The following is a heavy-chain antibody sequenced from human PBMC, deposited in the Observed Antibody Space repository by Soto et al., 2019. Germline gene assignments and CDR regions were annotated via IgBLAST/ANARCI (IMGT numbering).Heavy chain of an antibody. CDR2: IIPIFGTA. J-gene: IGHJ4*02. CDR3: AREGVTGTTH. Sequence: SVKVSCQASGGTFSSYAIRWVRQAPGQGLEWMGGIIPIFGTANYAQKFQGRVTITADESTSTAYMELSSLRSEDTAVYYCAREGVTGTTHWGQGALVTVSS. V-gene: IGHV1-69*13. CDR1: GGTFSSYA. D-gene: IGHD1-7*01.